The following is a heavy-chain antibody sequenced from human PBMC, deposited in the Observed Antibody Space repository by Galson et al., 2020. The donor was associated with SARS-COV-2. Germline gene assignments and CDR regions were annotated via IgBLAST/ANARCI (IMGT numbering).Heavy chain of an antibody. CDR2: MNPNSGNT. V-gene: IGHV1-8*01. J-gene: IGHJ5*02. CDR1: RYTFTNYE. CDR3: ARSYDDFASWFDP. Sequence: ASVNVSCKASRYTFTNYEINWVRQAPGQGLEWMGWMNPNSGNTGYAQKFQGRVTMTRTTSISTAYMGLNSLTSEDTAVYYCARSYDDFASWFDPWGQGTLVTVSS. D-gene: IGHD4-17*01.